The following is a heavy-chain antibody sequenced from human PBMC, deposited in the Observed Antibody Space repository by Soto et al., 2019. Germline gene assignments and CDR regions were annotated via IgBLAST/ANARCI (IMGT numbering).Heavy chain of an antibody. Sequence: SETLSLTCAVSRFAINSAYYWGWIRQPPGKGLEWIGTIFYSGSSDYNPSLESRVTMLADTSKNQFSLKLRSVTAADTAVYYCAGVFSRTWHYFDAWGQGTLVTVSS. CDR2: IFYSGSS. J-gene: IGHJ5*02. CDR1: RFAINSAYY. V-gene: IGHV4-38-2*01. CDR3: AGVFSRTWHYFDA. D-gene: IGHD2-2*01.